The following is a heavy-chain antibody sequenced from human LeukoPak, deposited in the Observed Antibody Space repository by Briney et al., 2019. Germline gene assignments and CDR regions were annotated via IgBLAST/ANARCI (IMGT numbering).Heavy chain of an antibody. D-gene: IGHD2-15*01. J-gene: IGHJ4*02. Sequence: SETLSLTCTVSGGSISSYYWSWIRQPPGKGLEWIGYIYYSGSTNYNPSLKSRVTISVDTSKNQFSLKLSSVTAADTAVYYCARGVVRGEFDYWGQGTLVTVSS. V-gene: IGHV4-59*12. CDR2: IYYSGST. CDR3: ARGVVRGEFDY. CDR1: GGSISSYY.